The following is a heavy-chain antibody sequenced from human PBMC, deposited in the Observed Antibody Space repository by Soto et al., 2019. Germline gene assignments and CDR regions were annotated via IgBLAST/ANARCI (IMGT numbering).Heavy chain of an antibody. CDR1: GGCISSSSYY. CDR2: IYYSGST. D-gene: IGHD1-26*01. V-gene: IGHV4-39*01. J-gene: IGHJ3*02. CDR3: ACTNSGSYSRAFDI. Sequence: SETLALSCTVSGGCISSSSYYGGWIRQPPGKGLEWIGSIYYSGSTYYNPSLKSRVTISVDTSKNQFSLKLSSVTAADTAVYYCACTNSGSYSRAFDIRAQRPIVTVSS.